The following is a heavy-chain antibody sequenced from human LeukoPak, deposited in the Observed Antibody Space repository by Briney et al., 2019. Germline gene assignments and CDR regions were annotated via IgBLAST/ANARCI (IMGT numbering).Heavy chain of an antibody. D-gene: IGHD2-2*01. CDR2: MNPNSGNT. V-gene: IGHV1-8*03. J-gene: IGHJ4*02. CDR1: GYTFTSYD. Sequence: ASVKVSCKASGYTFTSYDINWVRQATGHGLEWMGWMNPNSGNTGYAQKFQGRATITRNTSISTAYMELSSLRSEDTAVYYCARGRRQGRCSSTSCYSYYFDYWGQGTLVTVSS. CDR3: ARGRRQGRCSSTSCYSYYFDY.